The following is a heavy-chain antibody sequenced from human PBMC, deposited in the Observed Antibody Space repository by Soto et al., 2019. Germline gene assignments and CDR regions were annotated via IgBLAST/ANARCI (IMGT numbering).Heavy chain of an antibody. CDR1: GGTSTRYA. J-gene: IGHJ4*02. V-gene: IGHV1-69*06. D-gene: IGHD3-3*01. Sequence: QERLVQSGAXXRKPGSSVKVSCKVTGGTSTRYAINWVRQAPGQGLXWMGGIVPMFGTSKYAQKFQGRVTITADTSTNIAYMELRSLRSEDTAVYYCNRGSEYDFWSGYLWGQGTLVSVSS. CDR3: NRGSEYDFWSGYL. CDR2: IVPMFGTS.